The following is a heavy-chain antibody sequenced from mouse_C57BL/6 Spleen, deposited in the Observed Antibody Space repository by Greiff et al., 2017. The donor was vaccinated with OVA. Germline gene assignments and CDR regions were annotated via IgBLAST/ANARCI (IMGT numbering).Heavy chain of an antibody. D-gene: IGHD2-12*01. CDR2: INPYNGGT. J-gene: IGHJ4*01. CDR3: ARSILYYAMDY. V-gene: IGHV1-19*01. CDR1: GYTFTDYY. Sequence: EVKLMESGPVLVKPGASVKMSCKASGYTFTDYYMNWVKQSHGKSLEWIGVINPYNGGTSYNQKFKGKATLTVDKSSSTAYMELNSLTSEDSAVYYCARSILYYAMDYWGQGTSVTVSS.